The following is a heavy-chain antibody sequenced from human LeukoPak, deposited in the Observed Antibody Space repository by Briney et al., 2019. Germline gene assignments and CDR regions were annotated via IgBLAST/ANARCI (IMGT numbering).Heavy chain of an antibody. CDR2: MYYTGST. Sequence: SETLSLTCTVSGGSITSGSYSWGWIRQPPGKGLEFIVSMYYTGSTYYNPSLKSRVTRSIDTSKNQFSLKLSSVTAADTAVYYCARVRWLQLGYFDCWGQGTLVTVSS. CDR3: ARVRWLQLGYFDC. CDR1: GGSITSGSYS. J-gene: IGHJ4*02. D-gene: IGHD5-24*01. V-gene: IGHV4-39*01.